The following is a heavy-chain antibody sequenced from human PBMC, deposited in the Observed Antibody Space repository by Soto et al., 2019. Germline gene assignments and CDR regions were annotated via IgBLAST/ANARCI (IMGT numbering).Heavy chain of an antibody. CDR2: IYSSGST. Sequence: PSETLSLTCTVSVGSIGSGDYYWTWIRQSAGGGLEWIGRIYSSGSTNYNPALKSRVTISLDTSMNHFSLRLSSVTAADTAVYYCARGQRFSDWFDPWGQGTLVTVSS. V-gene: IGHV4-61*02. CDR1: VGSIGSGDYY. J-gene: IGHJ5*02. D-gene: IGHD3-3*01. CDR3: ARGQRFSDWFDP.